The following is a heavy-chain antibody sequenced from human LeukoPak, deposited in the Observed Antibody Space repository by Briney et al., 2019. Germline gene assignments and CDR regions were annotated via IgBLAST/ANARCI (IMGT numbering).Heavy chain of an antibody. Sequence: SETLSLTCTVSGGSISSYYWSWIRQPPGKGLEWIGYIYYSGSTNYNPSLKSRVTISVDTSKSQFSLKLSSVTAADTAVYYRARGAGASSWYYWGQGTLVTVSS. CDR2: IYYSGST. CDR3: ARGAGASSWYY. D-gene: IGHD6-13*01. J-gene: IGHJ4*02. CDR1: GGSISSYY. V-gene: IGHV4-59*01.